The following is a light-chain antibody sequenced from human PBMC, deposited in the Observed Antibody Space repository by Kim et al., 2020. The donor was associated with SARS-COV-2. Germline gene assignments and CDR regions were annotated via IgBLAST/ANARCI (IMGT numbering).Light chain of an antibody. CDR2: GTS. J-gene: IGKJ3*01. Sequence: ASIGDRVTITCRARQDIRTYLAWYQQKPGIPPKLLIYGTSTLQPAVPSRFSGSGFGTDFTLTVSSLRPEDVATYYCQKYDGAPFTFGPGTKVDIK. CDR1: QDIRTY. V-gene: IGKV1-27*01. CDR3: QKYDGAPFT.